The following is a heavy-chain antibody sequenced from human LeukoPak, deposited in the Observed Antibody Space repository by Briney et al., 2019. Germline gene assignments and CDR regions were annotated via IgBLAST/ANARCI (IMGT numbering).Heavy chain of an antibody. CDR2: IYTSGST. J-gene: IGHJ6*03. V-gene: IGHV4-4*09. CDR1: GGSISSYY. Sequence: SETQSLTCTVSGGSISSYYWNWIRQPPGKGLEWIGDIYTSGSTNYNPSLKSRVTISGDTSKNQFSLKLSSVTAADTAVYYCARNPPYYYYMDIWGKGTTVTVSS. CDR3: ARNPPYYYYMDI.